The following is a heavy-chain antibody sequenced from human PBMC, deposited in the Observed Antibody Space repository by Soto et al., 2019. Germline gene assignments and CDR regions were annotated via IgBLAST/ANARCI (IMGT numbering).Heavy chain of an antibody. CDR1: GYTFTSYG. J-gene: IGHJ4*02. CDR2: ISAYNGNT. Sequence: ASVKVSCKASGYTFTSYGISWVRQAPGQGLEWMGWISAYNGNTNYAQKLQGRVTMTKNTSTRTAYMELRSLRSDSTAVYYCAGVGIKSDYDFWSGRGSDYWGQGTLVTVYS. V-gene: IGHV1-18*01. CDR3: AGVGIKSDYDFWSGRGSDY. D-gene: IGHD3-3*01.